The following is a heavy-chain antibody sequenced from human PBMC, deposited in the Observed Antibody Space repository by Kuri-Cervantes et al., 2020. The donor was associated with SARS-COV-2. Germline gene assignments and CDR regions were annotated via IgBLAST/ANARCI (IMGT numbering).Heavy chain of an antibody. CDR3: SRNFWAGYWPFDY. V-gene: IGHV3-49*03. Sequence: GESLKISCTTSAFTFDDYALAWFRQAPGKGLEWVGFIRSKAYGETTEYAASVKGRFSISRDDSESIAYLQMNSLKTEDTAVYYCSRNFWAGYWPFDYWGQGPLVTVSS. D-gene: IGHD3/OR15-3a*01. CDR2: IRSKAYGETT. J-gene: IGHJ4*02. CDR1: AFTFDDYA.